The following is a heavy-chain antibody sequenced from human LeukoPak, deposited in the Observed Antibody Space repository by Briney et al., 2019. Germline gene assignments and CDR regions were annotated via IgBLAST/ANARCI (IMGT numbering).Heavy chain of an antibody. CDR3: AKDSNYDYVWGSYYFDY. Sequence: GGSLRLSCVASGFTFSSYAMSWVRQAPGKGLEWVSAISGSGGSTYYADSVKGRFTISRDNSKNTLYLQMNSLRAEDTAVYYCAKDSNYDYVWGSYYFDYWGQGTLVTVSS. D-gene: IGHD3-16*01. V-gene: IGHV3-23*01. J-gene: IGHJ4*02. CDR1: GFTFSSYA. CDR2: ISGSGGST.